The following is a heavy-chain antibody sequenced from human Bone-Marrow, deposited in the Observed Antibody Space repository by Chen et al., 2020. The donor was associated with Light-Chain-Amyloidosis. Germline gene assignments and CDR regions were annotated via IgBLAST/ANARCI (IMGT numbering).Heavy chain of an antibody. CDR1: GFTVSSNY. V-gene: IGHV3-53*01. CDR2: IYSGGST. D-gene: IGHD5-18*01. CDR3: ARPDTAMVTGYYYYGMDV. Sequence: EVQLVESGGGLIQPGGSLRLSCAASGFTVSSNYMSWVRQAPGKGLEWVSVIYSGGSTYYADSVKDRFTISRDNSKNTLYLQMNSLRAEDTAVYYCARPDTAMVTGYYYYGMDVWGQGTTVTVSS. J-gene: IGHJ6*02.